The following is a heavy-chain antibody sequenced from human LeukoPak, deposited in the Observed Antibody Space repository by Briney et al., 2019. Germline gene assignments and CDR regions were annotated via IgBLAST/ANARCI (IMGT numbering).Heavy chain of an antibody. V-gene: IGHV3-30-3*01. CDR2: ISYDGSNK. D-gene: IGHD5-24*01. J-gene: IGHJ4*02. CDR3: ASVSADGYYFDY. CDR1: GFTFSDYY. Sequence: GGSLRLSCAASGFTFSDYYMSWIRQAPGKGLEWVAVISYDGSNKYYADSVKGRFTISRDNSKNTLYLQMNSLRAEDTAVYYCASVSADGYYFDYWGQGTLVTVSS.